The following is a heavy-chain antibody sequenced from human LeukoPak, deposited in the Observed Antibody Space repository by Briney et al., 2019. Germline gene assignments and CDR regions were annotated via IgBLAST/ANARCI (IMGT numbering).Heavy chain of an antibody. CDR1: GYSFSSYY. V-gene: IGHV1-46*01. J-gene: IGHJ4*02. CDR3: ASGWIQLWSLDY. CDR2: INPSGDST. Sequence: ASVKVSCKASGYSFSSYYMHWVRQAPGQGLEWMGIINPSGDSTTYAQKFQGRVTMTRDTSISAAYMELSRLRSDDTAVYYCASGWIQLWSLDYWGQGTLVTVSS. D-gene: IGHD5-18*01.